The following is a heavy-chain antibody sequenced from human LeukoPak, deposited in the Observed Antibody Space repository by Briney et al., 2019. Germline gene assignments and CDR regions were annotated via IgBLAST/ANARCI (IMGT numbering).Heavy chain of an antibody. CDR3: ARRGFYDTSGYLSDY. CDR1: GLLFSRYE. CDR2: ISTSGSGI. J-gene: IGHJ4*02. D-gene: IGHD3-22*01. Sequence: GGSLRLPCVASGLLFSRYEMLGVRDAPGRGREWGSYISTSGSGIYYADSVKGGFSISRDNAKNSLYLQMNSLRAEDTAVYYCARRGFYDTSGYLSDYWGQGTLVTVSS. V-gene: IGHV3-48*03.